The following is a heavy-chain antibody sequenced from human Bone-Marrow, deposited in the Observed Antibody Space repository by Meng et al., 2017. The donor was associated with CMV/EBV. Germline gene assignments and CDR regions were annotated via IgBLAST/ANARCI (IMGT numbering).Heavy chain of an antibody. V-gene: IGHV4-39*07. Sequence: GSLRLSCTVSGGSISSSSYYWGWIRQPPGKGLEWIGSIYHSGSTYYNPSLKSRVTISVDTSKNQFSLKLSSVTAADTAVYYCARMDFWSGYYGDYWGQGTLVTVSS. D-gene: IGHD3-3*01. CDR1: GGSISSSSYY. CDR2: IYHSGST. CDR3: ARMDFWSGYYGDY. J-gene: IGHJ4*02.